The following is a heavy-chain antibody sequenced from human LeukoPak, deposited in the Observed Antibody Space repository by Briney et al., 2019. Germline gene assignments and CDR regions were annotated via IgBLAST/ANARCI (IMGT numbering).Heavy chain of an antibody. Sequence: GGSLRLSCADSGLTFSYYSMNWVRQAPGKGLAWVSYISDSSSTIYYADSVKGRFTISRDNTKNSLYLQMNSLRTEDTAVYYCAMERAGNYFDYWGQGTLVTVSS. CDR2: ISDSSSTI. D-gene: IGHD3-10*01. CDR1: GLTFSYYS. CDR3: AMERAGNYFDY. J-gene: IGHJ4*02. V-gene: IGHV3-48*04.